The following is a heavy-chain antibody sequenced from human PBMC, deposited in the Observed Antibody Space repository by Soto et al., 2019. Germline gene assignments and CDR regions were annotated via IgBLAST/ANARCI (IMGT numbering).Heavy chain of an antibody. J-gene: IGHJ4*02. V-gene: IGHV3-9*01. CDR3: TKGHSSSWSTLDF. CDR2: INWNGGAK. CDR1: GFTFDDYA. D-gene: IGHD3-22*01. Sequence: EVLLVESGGGLVQPGRSLRLSCVASGFTFDDYAMYWVRQGPGKGLEWVSGINWNGGAKGYADSVKGRFTISRDNANNSLYLQMNSLRPEDTAFYYCTKGHSSSWSTLDFWGQGSLVTVSS.